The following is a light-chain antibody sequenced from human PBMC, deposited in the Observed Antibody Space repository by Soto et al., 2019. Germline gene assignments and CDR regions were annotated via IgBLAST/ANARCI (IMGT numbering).Light chain of an antibody. J-gene: IGLJ3*02. CDR2: LTSDGSH. CDR1: SGHSNYA. CDR3: QTWSTGFWV. V-gene: IGLV4-69*01. Sequence: QLVLTQSPSASASLGASVKLTCTLSSGHSNYAIAWHQQQPEKGPRYLMTLTSDGSHSKGDGIPDRFSGSSSGAERYLTISSLQSEDEADYYCQTWSTGFWVFGGGTKLTVL.